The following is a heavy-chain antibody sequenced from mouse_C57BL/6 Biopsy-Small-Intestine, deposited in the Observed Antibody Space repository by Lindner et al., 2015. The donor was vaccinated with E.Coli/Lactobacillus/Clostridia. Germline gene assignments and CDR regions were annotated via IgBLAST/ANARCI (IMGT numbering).Heavy chain of an antibody. CDR1: GYSFTDYN. D-gene: IGHD2-3*01. CDR3: ATYDGYWAWFAY. Sequence: VQLQESGAELVTPGASVKISCKASGYSFTDYNMNWVKQSHGKSLEWIGHINPYNGDTFYNQKFKGKATLTVDKSSSTVHMELRSLTSEDSAVYYCATYDGYWAWFAYWGQGTLVTVST. CDR2: INPYNGDT. V-gene: IGHV1-20*01. J-gene: IGHJ3*01.